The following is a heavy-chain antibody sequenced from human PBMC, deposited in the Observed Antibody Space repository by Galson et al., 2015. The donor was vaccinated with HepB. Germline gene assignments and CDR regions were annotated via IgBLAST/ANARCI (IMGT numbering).Heavy chain of an antibody. CDR3: AREGSLAGTEPQLWFDP. CDR2: IYYSGST. D-gene: IGHD6-19*01. J-gene: IGHJ5*02. Sequence: ETLSLTCTVSGGSISSYYWSWIRQPPGKGLEWIGYIYYSGSTNYNPSLKSRVTISVDTSKNQFSLKLSSVTAADTAVYYCAREGSLAGTEPQLWFDPWGQGTLVTVSS. V-gene: IGHV4-59*13. CDR1: GGSISSYY.